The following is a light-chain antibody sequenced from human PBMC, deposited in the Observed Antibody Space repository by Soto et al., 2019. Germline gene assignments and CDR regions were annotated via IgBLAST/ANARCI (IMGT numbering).Light chain of an antibody. J-gene: IGKJ1*01. Sequence: DIQMTQSPSTLSASVGDRVTITCRASQSISDWLAWYQQKPGKAPKLLIYKASSLESGVPSRFSGSGSGTDLTLTISSLQPDDFASYYCQQYNSYLRTFGQGTKVEV. CDR3: QQYNSYLRT. V-gene: IGKV1-5*03. CDR2: KAS. CDR1: QSISDW.